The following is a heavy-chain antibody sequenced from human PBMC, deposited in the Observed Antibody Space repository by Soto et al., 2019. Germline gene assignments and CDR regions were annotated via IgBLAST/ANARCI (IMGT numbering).Heavy chain of an antibody. CDR1: GFTFSDYY. CDR2: ISSSGSTI. D-gene: IGHD3-10*01. CDR3: ARYAPPGNRRYYYYGMDV. V-gene: IGHV3-11*01. Sequence: QVQLVESGGGSVKPGGSLRLSCAASGFTFSDYYMSWIRQAPGKGLEWVSYISSSGSTIYYADSVKGRFTISRDNAKNSLYLQMNSLGAEDTAVYYCARYAPPGNRRYYYYGMDVWGQGTTVTVSS. J-gene: IGHJ6*02.